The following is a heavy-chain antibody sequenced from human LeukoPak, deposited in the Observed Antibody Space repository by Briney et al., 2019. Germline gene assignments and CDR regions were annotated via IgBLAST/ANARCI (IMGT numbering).Heavy chain of an antibody. CDR1: GYTFTGYY. Sequence: ASVKVSCKASGYTFTGYYMHWVRQAPGQGLEWMGWINPNSGGTNYAQKFQGWVTMTRDTSISTAYMELSRLRSDDTAVYYCARDGDSSSLEDYWGQGTLVTVSS. CDR2: INPNSGGT. V-gene: IGHV1-2*04. J-gene: IGHJ4*02. CDR3: ARDGDSSSLEDY. D-gene: IGHD6-13*01.